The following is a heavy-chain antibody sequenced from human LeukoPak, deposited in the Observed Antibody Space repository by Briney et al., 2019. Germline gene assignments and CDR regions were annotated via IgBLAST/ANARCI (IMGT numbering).Heavy chain of an antibody. J-gene: IGHJ5*02. Sequence: GSLRLSCAASGFTFSSYWMSWVRQAPGKGLEWVANIKQDGSEKYYVDSVKGRFTISRDNAKNSLYLQMNSLRAEDTAVYYCARESYSGSYPTSPWGQGTLVTVSS. CDR2: IKQDGSEK. CDR1: GFTFSSYW. V-gene: IGHV3-7*01. D-gene: IGHD1-26*01. CDR3: ARESYSGSYPTSP.